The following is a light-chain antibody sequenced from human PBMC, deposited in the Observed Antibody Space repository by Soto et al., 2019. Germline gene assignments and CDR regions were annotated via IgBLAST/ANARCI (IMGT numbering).Light chain of an antibody. Sequence: DIQMTQSPSTLSASVADRVTITCRASQGIGNWLAWYQQKPGKAPKLLIYKASNLESGVPSRFSGSGSGTELTLTISRLHPDDFATYYSQKYIGTLGQGTKVEIK. J-gene: IGKJ1*01. CDR1: QGIGNW. V-gene: IGKV1-5*03. CDR3: QKYIGT. CDR2: KAS.